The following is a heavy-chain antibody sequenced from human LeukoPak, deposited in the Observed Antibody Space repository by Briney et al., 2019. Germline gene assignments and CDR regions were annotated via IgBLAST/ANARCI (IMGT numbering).Heavy chain of an antibody. J-gene: IGHJ5*02. Sequence: ASETLSLTCTVSGGSISSGGYYWSWIRQPPGKGLEWIGYISYSGSTNFNPSLKSRVTISVDTSKNQFSLKLSSVTAADTAVYYCAREGTAGTNLNWFDPWGQGTLVTVSS. V-gene: IGHV4-61*08. CDR1: GGSISSGGYY. D-gene: IGHD1-1*01. CDR3: AREGTAGTNLNWFDP. CDR2: ISYSGST.